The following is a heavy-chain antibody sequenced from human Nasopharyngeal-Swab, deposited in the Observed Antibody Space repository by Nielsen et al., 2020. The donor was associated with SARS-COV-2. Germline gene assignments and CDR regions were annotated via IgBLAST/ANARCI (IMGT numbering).Heavy chain of an antibody. CDR2: VYTSGST. CDR1: GGSISGYF. CDR3: ARSGTTKYGLDV. Sequence: SETLSLTYSVSGGSISGYFLSWIRQPAGERLEWIGRVYTSGSTNYNPSLKSRVTISIDMSKNQFSLELRSVTAADTAFYYCARSGTTKYGLDVWGQGTTVIVSS. V-gene: IGHV4-4*07. D-gene: IGHD1-1*01. J-gene: IGHJ6*01.